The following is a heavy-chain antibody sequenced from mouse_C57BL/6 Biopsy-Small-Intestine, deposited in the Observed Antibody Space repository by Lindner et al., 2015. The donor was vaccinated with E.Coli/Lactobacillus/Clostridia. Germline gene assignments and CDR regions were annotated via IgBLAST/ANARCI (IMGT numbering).Heavy chain of an antibody. D-gene: IGHD1-1*01. Sequence: SVKVSCKASGGTFSSYAISWVRQAPGQGLEWMGGVIPIFGTANYAQKFQGRVTITADESTSTAYMELSSLRSEDTAVYYCARAYRGYSSGWYYYYGMDVWGQGTTVTVSS. V-gene: IGHV1-81*01. J-gene: IGHJ1*01. CDR2: VIPIFGTA. CDR3: ARAYRGYSSGWYYYYGMDV. CDR1: GGTFSSYA.